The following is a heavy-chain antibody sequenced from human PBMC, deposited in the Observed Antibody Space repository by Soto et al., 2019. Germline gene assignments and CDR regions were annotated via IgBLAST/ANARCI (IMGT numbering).Heavy chain of an antibody. D-gene: IGHD1-1*01. V-gene: IGHV1-18*01. CDR2: ITVSNGHT. Sequence: ASVKVSCKASGYTFPRFGIGWVRQAPGQVLEYMGWITVSNGHTEYAQNFKDRVSMTVDTSSSTVYMELRNLISDDTAVYYCGRFLQLRPLEYWGQETMVTVSS. CDR1: GYTFPRFG. J-gene: IGHJ4*02. CDR3: GRFLQLRPLEY.